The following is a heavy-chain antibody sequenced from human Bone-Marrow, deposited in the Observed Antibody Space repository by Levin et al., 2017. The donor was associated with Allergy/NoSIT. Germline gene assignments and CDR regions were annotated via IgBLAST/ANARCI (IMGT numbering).Heavy chain of an antibody. CDR3: ARLSIVTMIGYFDD. CDR2: IYHSGST. D-gene: IGHD3-10*02. Sequence: SSETLSLTCTVSGDSISNYYWAWIRQPPGKGLEWTGYIYHSGSTNYNPSLKTRVTISVDTSKNEFSLNLRSVTAADTAVYYCARLSIVTMIGYFDDWGQGTLVTVSS. CDR1: GDSISNYY. J-gene: IGHJ4*02. V-gene: IGHV4-59*01.